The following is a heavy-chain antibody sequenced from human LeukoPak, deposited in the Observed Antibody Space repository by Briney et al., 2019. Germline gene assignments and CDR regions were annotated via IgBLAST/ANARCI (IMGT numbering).Heavy chain of an antibody. V-gene: IGHV4-34*01. D-gene: IGHD5-24*01. Sequence: SETLSLTCAVYIDSFTNYYWNWIRQTPGKGLEWIGEVNDSGGTNINPSLRSRVILSVDTSKNQFSLKLSSVTAADTAVYYCARDNSVRDEAWWFNPWGQGTLVTVSS. CDR2: VNDSGGT. CDR1: IDSFTNYY. J-gene: IGHJ5*02. CDR3: ARDNSVRDEAWWFNP.